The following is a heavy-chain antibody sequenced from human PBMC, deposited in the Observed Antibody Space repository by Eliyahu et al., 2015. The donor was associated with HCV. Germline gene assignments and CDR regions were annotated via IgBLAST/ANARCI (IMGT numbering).Heavy chain of an antibody. V-gene: IGHV3-53*01. CDR2: ISTGGTR. CDR1: GFAVRDYY. J-gene: IGHJ4*02. CDR3: ARDSAYGTPEPY. D-gene: IGHD3-16*01. Sequence: EVQLVESGGGLIQPGGSLXLSCPASGFAVRDYYMTWVRQAPGKGLEWVSVISTGGTRYYSEFVKGRFTISRDESKNTLYLQMNSLRAGDTAVYYCARDSAYGTPEPYWGQGTLVTVSS.